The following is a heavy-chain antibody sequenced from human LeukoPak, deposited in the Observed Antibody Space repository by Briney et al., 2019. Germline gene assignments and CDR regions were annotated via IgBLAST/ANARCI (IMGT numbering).Heavy chain of an antibody. D-gene: IGHD3-16*02. Sequence: PSETLSLTCTVSGGSISSSSYYWGWIRQPPGKGLEWIGSIYYSGSTYYNPSLKSRVTISVDTSKNQFSLKLSSVTAADTAVYYCARLFWGSYRASDYWGQGTLVTVSS. CDR3: ARLFWGSYRASDY. J-gene: IGHJ4*02. V-gene: IGHV4-39*01. CDR2: IYYSGST. CDR1: GGSISSSSYY.